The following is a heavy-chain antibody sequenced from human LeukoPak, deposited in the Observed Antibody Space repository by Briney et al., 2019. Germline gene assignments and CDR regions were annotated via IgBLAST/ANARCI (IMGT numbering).Heavy chain of an antibody. CDR2: INHSGST. Sequence: PSETLSLTCAVYGGSFSGYYWSWIRQPPGKGLEWIGEINHSGSTNYNPSLKSRVTISVDTSKNQFSLKLSSVTAADTAVYYCARNMILEWLLRRLSWFDPWGQGTLVTVSS. CDR3: ARNMILEWLLRRLSWFDP. V-gene: IGHV4-34*01. CDR1: GGSFSGYY. J-gene: IGHJ5*02. D-gene: IGHD3-3*01.